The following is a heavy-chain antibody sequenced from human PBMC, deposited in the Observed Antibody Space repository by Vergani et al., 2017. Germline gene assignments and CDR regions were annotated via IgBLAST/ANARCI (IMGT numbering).Heavy chain of an antibody. Sequence: QVQLVQSGAEVKKPGSSVKVSCKASGGTFSSYAISWVRQAPGQGLEWMGRIIPILGTANYAQKFQGRVTITADESTSTAYMELSSLRSEDTAVYYCARNNPQENYDFWSGYEGNHYYYYMDVWGKGTTVTVSS. CDR1: GGTFSSYA. CDR3: ARNNPQENYDFWSGYEGNHYYYYMDV. V-gene: IGHV1-69*11. CDR2: IIPILGTA. J-gene: IGHJ6*03. D-gene: IGHD3-3*01.